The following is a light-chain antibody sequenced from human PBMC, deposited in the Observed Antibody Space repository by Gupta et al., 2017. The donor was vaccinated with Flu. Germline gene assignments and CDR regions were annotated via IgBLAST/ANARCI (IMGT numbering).Light chain of an antibody. V-gene: IGLV3-21*02. CDR2: DDS. CDR3: QLSEGGSDNPWV. CDR1: NIGSKS. Sequence: SFVLNQPPSMSVAPGQTANITCGGPNIGSKSVHWSQQKPGQAPVLVVYDDSERHGGIPGRFSGSNSGNTAALSISRVEAGEEADYYCQLSEGGSDNPWVFGGGTKLTDL. J-gene: IGLJ3*02.